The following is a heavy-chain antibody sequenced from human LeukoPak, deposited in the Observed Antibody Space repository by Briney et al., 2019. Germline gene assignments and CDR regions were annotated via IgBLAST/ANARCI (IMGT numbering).Heavy chain of an antibody. D-gene: IGHD6-19*01. Sequence: SETLSLTCAVYGGSFSGYYWSWIRQPPGKGLEWIGEINHSGSTNYNPSLKSRVTISVDTSKNQFSLKLSSVTAADTAVYYCARGRVAVAGSRLNYMDVWGKGTTVTVSS. CDR1: GGSFSGYY. V-gene: IGHV4-34*01. CDR2: INHSGST. CDR3: ARGRVAVAGSRLNYMDV. J-gene: IGHJ6*03.